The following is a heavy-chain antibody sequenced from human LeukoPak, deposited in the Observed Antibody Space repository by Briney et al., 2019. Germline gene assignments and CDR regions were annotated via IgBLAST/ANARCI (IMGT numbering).Heavy chain of an antibody. J-gene: IGHJ5*02. Sequence: AGSLRLSCAASGGTFSSDAIGWVRQAPGKGLEWVSAVSGGGGSTYYADSVKGRFTISRDNSQNTLYLQMNSLRAEHTAVYYCFLVPAAIPWGQGTLVTVSS. V-gene: IGHV3-23*01. D-gene: IGHD2-2*02. CDR2: VSGGGGST. CDR1: GGTFSSDA. CDR3: FLVPAAIP.